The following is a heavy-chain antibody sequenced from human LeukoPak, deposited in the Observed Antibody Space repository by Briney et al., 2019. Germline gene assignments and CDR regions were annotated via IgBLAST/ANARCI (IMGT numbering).Heavy chain of an antibody. J-gene: IGHJ4*02. V-gene: IGHV7-4-1*01. Sequence: ASVKVSCKASGYTFTSYAMNWVRQAPGQGLEWMGWINTNTGNPTYAQGFTGRFVFSLDTSVSTAYLQICSLKAEDTAVYYCARDQYITMDRGVISYWGQGTLVTVSS. CDR2: INTNTGNP. CDR3: ARDQYITMDRGVISY. CDR1: GYTFTSYA. D-gene: IGHD3-10*01.